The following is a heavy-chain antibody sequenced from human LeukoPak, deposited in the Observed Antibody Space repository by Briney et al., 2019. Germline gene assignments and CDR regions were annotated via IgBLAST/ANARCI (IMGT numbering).Heavy chain of an antibody. CDR3: ARFHYDESGFSYAQYYFDY. V-gene: IGHV4-4*02. J-gene: IGHJ4*02. CDR1: GTSVSTMNW. CDR2: IFHTGST. D-gene: IGHD3-22*01. Sequence: ASGTLSLTCGVSGTSVSTMNWSSWVRQSPGKGLEWIGEIFHTGSTNYNPSLNSRITISLDKSKNQFSLRLTSVTAADTAVYYCARFHYDESGFSYAQYYFDYWGQGILVSVSS.